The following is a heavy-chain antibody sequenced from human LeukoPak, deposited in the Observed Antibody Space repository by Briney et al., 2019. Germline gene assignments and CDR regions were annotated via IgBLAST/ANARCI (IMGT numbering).Heavy chain of an antibody. CDR3: ARERTAVAGTQHAFDI. J-gene: IGHJ3*02. Sequence: SETLSLTCTVSGGSLSIGDYYWSWIRQPPGKGLEWIGYIYYSGSTYYNPSIKSRVTISVDTSKNQFSLKLSSVTAADTAVYYCARERTAVAGTQHAFDIWGQGTMVTVSS. D-gene: IGHD6-19*01. CDR2: IYYSGST. CDR1: GGSLSIGDYY. V-gene: IGHV4-30-4*08.